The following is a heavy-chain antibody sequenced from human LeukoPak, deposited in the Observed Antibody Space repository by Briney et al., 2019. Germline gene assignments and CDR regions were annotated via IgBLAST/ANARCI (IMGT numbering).Heavy chain of an antibody. CDR1: GYTLTSHG. Sequence: ASVKVSFKPSGYTLTSHGISWVRQAPGQGLERMGWISAYNGNTNYAQKLQGRVTMTTDTPTSTAYMELRSLRSDDTAVYYCAREVVGANRVDYWGQGTLVTVSS. CDR3: AREVVGANRVDY. V-gene: IGHV1-18*01. J-gene: IGHJ4*02. D-gene: IGHD1-26*01. CDR2: ISAYNGNT.